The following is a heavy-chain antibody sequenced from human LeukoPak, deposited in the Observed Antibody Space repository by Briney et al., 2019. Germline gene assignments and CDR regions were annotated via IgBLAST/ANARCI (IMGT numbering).Heavy chain of an antibody. CDR3: AKVEGMAAAGYFDY. J-gene: IGHJ4*02. CDR2: ISYDGSNK. Sequence: SCKVSGYTLTELSMHWVRQAPGKGLEWVAVISYDGSNKYYADSVKGRFTISRDNSKNTLYLQMNSLRAEDTAVYYCAKVEGMAAAGYFDYWGQGTLVTVSS. V-gene: IGHV3-30*18. CDR1: GYTLTELS. D-gene: IGHD6-13*01.